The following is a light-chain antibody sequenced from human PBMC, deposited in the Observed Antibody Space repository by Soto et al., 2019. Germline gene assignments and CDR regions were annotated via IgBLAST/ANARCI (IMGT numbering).Light chain of an antibody. CDR2: DAS. Sequence: EIVLTQSPATLSLSPGDGATLSCRASQPITNFLAWYQQRSCQPPRLLISDASDRAPGVPARFSGSGSGTDFTLTITSLEPEDFAVYYCQQRSKWPLTFGGGTRV. CDR3: QQRSKWPLT. J-gene: IGKJ4*01. CDR1: QPITNF. V-gene: IGKV3-11*01.